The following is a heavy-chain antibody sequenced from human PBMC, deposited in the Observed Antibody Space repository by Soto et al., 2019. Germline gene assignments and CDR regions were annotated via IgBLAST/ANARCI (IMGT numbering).Heavy chain of an antibody. V-gene: IGHV3-21*01. Sequence: PGRSLRLSCAASGFTFSSYSMNWVRQAPGKGLEWVSSISSSSSYIYYADSAKGRFTISRDNAKTSLYLQMNSLRAEDTAVYYCASILKLPPKYKRTHCYYGMDVWGQGTTVTVSS. CDR2: ISSSSSYI. D-gene: IGHD3-9*01. J-gene: IGHJ6*02. CDR1: GFTFSSYS. CDR3: ASILKLPPKYKRTHCYYGMDV.